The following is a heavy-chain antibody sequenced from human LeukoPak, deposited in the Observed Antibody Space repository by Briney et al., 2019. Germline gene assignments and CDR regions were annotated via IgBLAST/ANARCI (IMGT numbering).Heavy chain of an antibody. D-gene: IGHD3-10*01. CDR1: GYTFTGYY. V-gene: IGHV1-2*02. CDR3: ASPDNTYYYGSGSQHYYYGMDV. J-gene: IGHJ6*02. Sequence: ASVKVSCKASGYTFTGYYMHWVRQAPGQGLEWMGWINPNSGGTNYAQKFQGRVTMTRDTSISTAYIELSRLRSDDTAVYYCASPDNTYYYGSGSQHYYYGMDVWGQGTTVTVSS. CDR2: INPNSGGT.